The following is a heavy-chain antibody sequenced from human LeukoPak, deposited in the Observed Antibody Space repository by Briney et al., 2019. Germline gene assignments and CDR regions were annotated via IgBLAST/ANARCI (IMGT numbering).Heavy chain of an antibody. CDR2: IYYSGST. CDR3: ARSNSGSYYVYYYYYGMDV. CDR1: GGSISSSSYH. V-gene: IGHV4-39*01. D-gene: IGHD1-26*01. J-gene: IGHJ6*02. Sequence: SETLSLTCTVSGGSISSSSYHWGWIRQPPGKGLEWIGSIYYSGSTYYNPSLKSRVTISVDTSKNQFSLKLSSVTAADTAVYYCARSNSGSYYVYYYYYGMDVWGQGTTVTVSS.